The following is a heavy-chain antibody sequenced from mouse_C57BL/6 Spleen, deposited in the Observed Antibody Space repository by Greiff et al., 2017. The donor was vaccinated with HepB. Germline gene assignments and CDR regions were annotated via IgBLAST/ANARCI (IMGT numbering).Heavy chain of an antibody. CDR3: ARRATVDFDY. V-gene: IGHV1-64*01. J-gene: IGHJ2*01. CDR2: IHPNSGST. Sequence: QVQLQQSGAELVKPGASVKLSCKASGYTFTSYWMHWVKQRPGQGLEWIGMIHPNSGSTNYNEKFKSKATLTVDKSSSTAYMQLSSLTSEDSAVYYCARRATVDFDYWGQGTTLTVSS. CDR1: GYTFTSYW. D-gene: IGHD1-1*01.